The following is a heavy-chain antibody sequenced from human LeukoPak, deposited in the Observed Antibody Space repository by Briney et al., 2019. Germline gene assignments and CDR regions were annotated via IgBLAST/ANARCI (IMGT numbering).Heavy chain of an antibody. CDR3: AREYNPRATFDY. V-gene: IGHV3-21*05. D-gene: IGHD1-14*01. CDR1: ASGVSFTSHS. CDR2: ISSSGSYI. J-gene: IGHJ4*02. Sequence: GGSLRLSCAASASGVSFTSHSMNWVRRAPGKGLEWISYISSSGSYIFYAASVEGRFTVSRDNARNSLYLQMNSLRAEDTAIYYCAREYNPRATFDYWGQGTLVTVSS.